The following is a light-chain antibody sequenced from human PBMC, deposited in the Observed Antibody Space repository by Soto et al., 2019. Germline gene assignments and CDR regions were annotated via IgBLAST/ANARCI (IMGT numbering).Light chain of an antibody. CDR1: QGSGNS. CDR3: QKFDSAPT. CDR2: SAS. Sequence: DIQMTQSPSSQSASVGDTVTITCRPSQGSGNSLAWYQQKPGTVPKLLIHSASTLQSGVPSRFSGSGSGKDFTLTISSLQPEDVATYYCQKFDSAPTFGPGTKVEI. V-gene: IGKV1-27*01. J-gene: IGKJ1*01.